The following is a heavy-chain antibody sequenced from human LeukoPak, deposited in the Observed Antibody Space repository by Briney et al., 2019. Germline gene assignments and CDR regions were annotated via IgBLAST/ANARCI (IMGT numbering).Heavy chain of an antibody. Sequence: GGSLRLSCAASGFTFSSYAMSWVRQAPGKGLEWVSAISGSGGSTYYADSVKGRFTISRDNSKNTLYLQMNGLRAEDTAVYYCARDLGQWLASYTVEAYYGMDVWGQGTTVTVSS. CDR2: ISGSGGST. CDR1: GFTFSSYA. V-gene: IGHV3-23*01. D-gene: IGHD6-19*01. J-gene: IGHJ6*02. CDR3: ARDLGQWLASYTVEAYYGMDV.